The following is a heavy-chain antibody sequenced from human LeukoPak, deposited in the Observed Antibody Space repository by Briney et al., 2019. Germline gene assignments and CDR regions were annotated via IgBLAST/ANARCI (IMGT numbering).Heavy chain of an antibody. Sequence: SETLSLTCTVSGGSISSYYWSWIRQPPGKGLEWIGYIYYSGSTNYNPSLKSRVTISVDTSKNQFSLKLSSVTAADTAVYYCARDNSSSWYIGWFDPWGQGTLVTVSS. CDR2: IYYSGST. CDR1: GGSISSYY. V-gene: IGHV4-59*12. J-gene: IGHJ5*02. D-gene: IGHD6-13*01. CDR3: ARDNSSSWYIGWFDP.